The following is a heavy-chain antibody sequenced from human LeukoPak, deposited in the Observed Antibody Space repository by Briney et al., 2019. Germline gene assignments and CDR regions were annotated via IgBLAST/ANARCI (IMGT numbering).Heavy chain of an antibody. CDR3: AREVNYYDSSGYSADYFDY. V-gene: IGHV3-48*04. D-gene: IGHD3-22*01. Sequence: GESLKISCAASGFTFSSYSMNWVRQAPGKGLEWVSYISSSGSTIYYADSVKGRFTISRDNAKNSLYLQMNSLRAEDTAVYYCAREVNYYDSSGYSADYFDYWGQGTLVTVSS. CDR1: GFTFSSYS. CDR2: ISSSGSTI. J-gene: IGHJ4*02.